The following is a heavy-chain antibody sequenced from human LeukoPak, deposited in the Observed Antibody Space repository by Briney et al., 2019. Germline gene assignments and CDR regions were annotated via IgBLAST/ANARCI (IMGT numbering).Heavy chain of an antibody. J-gene: IGHJ5*02. CDR3: ARASVSELRFLEWLSNWFDP. CDR2: IYSGGST. V-gene: IGHV3-53*01. CDR1: GFTVSSNY. D-gene: IGHD3-3*01. Sequence: GGSLRLSCAASGFTVSSNYMSWVRQAPGKGLEWVSVIYSGGSTYYADPVKGRFSISRDNSKNTLYLQMNSLRAEDTAVYYCARASVSELRFLEWLSNWFDPWGQGTLVTVSS.